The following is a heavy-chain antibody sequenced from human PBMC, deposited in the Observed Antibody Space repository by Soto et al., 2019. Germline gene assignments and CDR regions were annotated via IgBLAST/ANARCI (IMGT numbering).Heavy chain of an antibody. D-gene: IGHD2-15*01. J-gene: IGHJ4*01. Sequence: PGGSLRLSCAASGFTFSDYGMHWVGQAPGKGLEWVAVIWYDGSNKYYADSVKGRFTISRDDSKNSLYLQMNSLRAEDTAVYYCARAVGDCSGGSCYVDFWGHGTQVTVSS. CDR1: GFTFSDYG. CDR2: IWYDGSNK. V-gene: IGHV3-33*01. CDR3: ARAVGDCSGGSCYVDF.